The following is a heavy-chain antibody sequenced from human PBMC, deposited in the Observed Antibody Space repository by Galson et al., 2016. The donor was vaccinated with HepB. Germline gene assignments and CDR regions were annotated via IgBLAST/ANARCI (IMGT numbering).Heavy chain of an antibody. J-gene: IGHJ6*04. CDR1: GYTLTGYY. Sequence: SVKVSCKASGYTLTGYYINWVRQAPGQGLEWMGWINTKSGGSDLAQKFQGRVTMTRDRSITTAYMELTRLRFDDTAVYYCAVSAYLSLPCEFWGEGTTVTVSS. CDR3: AVSAYLSLPCEF. D-gene: IGHD6-25*01. V-gene: IGHV1-2*02. CDR2: INTKSGGS.